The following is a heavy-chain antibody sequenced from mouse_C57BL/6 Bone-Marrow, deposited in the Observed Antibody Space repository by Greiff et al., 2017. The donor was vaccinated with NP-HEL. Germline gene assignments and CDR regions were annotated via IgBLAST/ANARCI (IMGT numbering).Heavy chain of an antibody. Sequence: VQLQQSGAELVRPGTSVKMSCKASGYTFTNYWIGWAKQRPGHGLEWIGDIYPGGGYTNYNEKFKGKATLTADKSSSTAYMQFSSLTSEDSAIYYCARDYGSRGWYFDVWGTGTTVTVPS. D-gene: IGHD1-1*01. CDR3: ARDYGSRGWYFDV. J-gene: IGHJ1*03. CDR2: IYPGGGYT. CDR1: GYTFTNYW. V-gene: IGHV1-63*01.